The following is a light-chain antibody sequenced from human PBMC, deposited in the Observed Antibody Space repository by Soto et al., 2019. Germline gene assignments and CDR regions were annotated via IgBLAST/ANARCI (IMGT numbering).Light chain of an antibody. CDR1: QSVSSNY. V-gene: IGKV3-20*01. Sequence: DIVLTQSPGALSLSPRERATLSCRASQSVSSNYLAWYQQKVGQAPRLLIYGAFSRATGIPDRFSGGGSGTDFTLTINRLEPEDFAVYYCQQYLISPWTFGQGTKVEIK. J-gene: IGKJ1*01. CDR2: GAF. CDR3: QQYLISPWT.